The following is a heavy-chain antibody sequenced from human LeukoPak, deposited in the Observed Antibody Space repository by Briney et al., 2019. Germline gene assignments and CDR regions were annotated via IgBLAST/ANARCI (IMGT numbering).Heavy chain of an antibody. D-gene: IGHD3-10*01. CDR2: ISYDGSNK. J-gene: IGHJ4*02. CDR1: GFTFSSYG. V-gene: IGHV3-30*19. Sequence: AGGSLRLSCAASGFTFSSYGMHWVRQAPGKGLEWVAVISYDGSNKYYADSVKGRFTISRDNSKNTLYLQMNSLRAEDTAVYYCARGSLTVQEQLLWFGELLYEPTAYWGQGTLVTVSS. CDR3: ARGSLTVQEQLLWFGELLYEPTAY.